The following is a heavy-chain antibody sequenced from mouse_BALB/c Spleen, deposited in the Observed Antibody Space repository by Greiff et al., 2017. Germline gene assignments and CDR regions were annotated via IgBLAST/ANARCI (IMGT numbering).Heavy chain of an antibody. CDR3: ARGGNYAMDY. Sequence: EVQLQESGGGLVQPGSSLRLSCATSGFTFTDYYMSWVRQPPGKALEWLGFIRNKANGYTTEYSASVKGRFTISRDNSQSILYLQMNTLRAEDSATYYCARGGNYAMDYWGQGTSVTVSS. D-gene: IGHD2-14*01. CDR1: GFTFTDYY. J-gene: IGHJ4*01. V-gene: IGHV7-3*02. CDR2: IRNKANGYTT.